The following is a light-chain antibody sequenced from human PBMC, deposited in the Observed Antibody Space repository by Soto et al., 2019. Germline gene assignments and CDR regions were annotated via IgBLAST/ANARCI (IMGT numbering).Light chain of an antibody. J-gene: IGLJ1*01. CDR1: TSDIGAYNY. Sequence: QSVLTQPPSASGSPGQSVTISCTGTTSDIGAYNYVSWYQQRPGKAPKLIIYEVTRRPSGVPDRIFGSKSYTTASLTVSGLQAEDEADYYCSSFAGNNSFVFGTGTKLTVL. CDR2: EVT. V-gene: IGLV2-8*01. CDR3: SSFAGNNSFV.